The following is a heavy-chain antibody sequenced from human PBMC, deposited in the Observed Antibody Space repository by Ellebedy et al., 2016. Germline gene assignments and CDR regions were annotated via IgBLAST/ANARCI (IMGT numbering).Heavy chain of an antibody. V-gene: IGHV3-73*01. CDR2: IRNKANTYAT. D-gene: IGHD2/OR15-2a*01. CDR3: TSSGVIGPTPDY. CDR1: GFAFSGSA. J-gene: IGHJ4*02. Sequence: GGSLRLXXAASGFAFSGSAVHWVRQASGKGLEWVGRIRNKANTYATAYAESVKGRFTVSRDDSKNMAYLQMDSLKTEDTAVYYCTSSGVIGPTPDYWGQGTLVTVSS.